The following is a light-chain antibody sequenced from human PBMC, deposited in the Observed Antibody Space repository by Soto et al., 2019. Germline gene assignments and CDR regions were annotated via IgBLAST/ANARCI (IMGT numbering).Light chain of an antibody. V-gene: IGKV3-20*01. Sequence: EIVLMQSPGTLSLSPGERATLSCRASESVSSSYLGWYQQKPGQAPRLLIDGASRRATGIPDRFSGSGSGTDFTLTISRLEPEDFAVYYCQQYGSPPGTFGQGTKVDFK. CDR3: QQYGSPPGT. CDR1: ESVSSSY. CDR2: GAS. J-gene: IGKJ1*01.